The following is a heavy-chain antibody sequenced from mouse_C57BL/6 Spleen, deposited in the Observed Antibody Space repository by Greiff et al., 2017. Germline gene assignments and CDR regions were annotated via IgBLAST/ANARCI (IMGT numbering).Heavy chain of an antibody. J-gene: IGHJ4*01. Sequence: QVQLKESGAELVKPGASVKISCKASGYAFSSYWMNWVKQRPGKGLEWIGQIYPGDGDTNYNGKFKGKATLTADKSSSTAYMQLSSLTSEDSAVYFCARSYDYDWDYYAMDYWGQGTSVTVSS. CDR3: ARSYDYDWDYYAMDY. CDR2: IYPGDGDT. D-gene: IGHD2-4*01. V-gene: IGHV1-80*01. CDR1: GYAFSSYW.